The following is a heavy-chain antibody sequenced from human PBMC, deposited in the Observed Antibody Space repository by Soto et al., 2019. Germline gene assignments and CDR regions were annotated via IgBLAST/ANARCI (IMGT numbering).Heavy chain of an antibody. CDR1: GFIFSNFG. Sequence: GGSLRLSCAASGFIFSNFGMHWVRQAPGKGLEWVAVIWYDGSNEYYADSVKGRFTISKDNSKNTLYLQMNSLRAEDTAVYYCARDDIPGRAVATYGMDVWGQGTTVTVSS. D-gene: IGHD6-19*01. V-gene: IGHV3-33*01. CDR2: IWYDGSNE. J-gene: IGHJ6*02. CDR3: ARDDIPGRAVATYGMDV.